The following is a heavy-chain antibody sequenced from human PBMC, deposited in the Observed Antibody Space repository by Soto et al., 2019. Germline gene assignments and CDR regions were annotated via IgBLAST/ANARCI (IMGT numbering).Heavy chain of an antibody. Sequence: EGSLRLSCAASGFTFSSYAMGWVRQAPGKGLEWVSGLSGNGDSTYYADSVKGRFTISRDNSKNTLYLQMNSLRAEDTAVYYCAKEVAYSSSWDTIDYWGQGTLVTVSS. CDR1: GFTFSSYA. D-gene: IGHD6-13*01. V-gene: IGHV3-23*01. CDR3: AKEVAYSSSWDTIDY. J-gene: IGHJ4*02. CDR2: LSGNGDST.